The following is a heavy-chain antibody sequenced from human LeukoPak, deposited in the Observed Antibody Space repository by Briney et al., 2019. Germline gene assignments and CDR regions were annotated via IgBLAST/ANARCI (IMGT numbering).Heavy chain of an antibody. J-gene: IGHJ4*02. D-gene: IGHD3-10*01. CDR3: ARGSVYYYGSGSYYNDY. V-gene: IGHV1-8*01. Sequence: ASVKVSCKASGYTFTSYDINWVRQATGQGLEWMGWMNPNSGNTGYAQKFQGRVTMTRNTSISTAYMELSSLRSEDTAVYYCARGSVYYYGSGSYYNDYWGQGTLVTVS. CDR1: GYTFTSYD. CDR2: MNPNSGNT.